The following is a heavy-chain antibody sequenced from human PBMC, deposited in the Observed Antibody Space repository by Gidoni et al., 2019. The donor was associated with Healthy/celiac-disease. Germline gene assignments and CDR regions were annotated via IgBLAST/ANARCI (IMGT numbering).Heavy chain of an antibody. CDR2: ISGSGGST. J-gene: IGHJ6*02. Sequence: EVQLLESGGGLVQPGGSLRLSCAASGFTFSSYALVWVRPAPGTGLEWVSAISGSGGSTYYADSVKGRFTISRDNSKNTLYLQMNSLRAEDTAVYYCASPSTYYDFWSGYYSYYYYGMDVWGQGTTVTVSS. CDR3: ASPSTYYDFWSGYYSYYYYGMDV. CDR1: GFTFSSYA. D-gene: IGHD3-3*01. V-gene: IGHV3-23*01.